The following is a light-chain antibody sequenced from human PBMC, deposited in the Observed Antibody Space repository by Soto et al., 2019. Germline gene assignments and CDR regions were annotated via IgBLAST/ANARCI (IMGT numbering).Light chain of an antibody. CDR1: QSVSSSY. J-gene: IGKJ4*01. CDR3: QQYGSSPT. CDR2: GAS. Sequence: EIVLTQSPGTLSLSPGERATLSCRASQSVSSSYLAWYQQKPGQAPRLLIYGASSRATGIPDRFSGSGSGTDCTLTISRLEPEDFAVYYCQQYGSSPTFGGGTKVDIK. V-gene: IGKV3-20*01.